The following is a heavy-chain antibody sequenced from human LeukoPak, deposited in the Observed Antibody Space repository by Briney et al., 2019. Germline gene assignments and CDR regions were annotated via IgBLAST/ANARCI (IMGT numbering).Heavy chain of an antibody. CDR1: GYTFTGYY. D-gene: IGHD3-3*01. V-gene: IGHV1-2*02. CDR2: INPNSGGT. J-gene: IGHJ4*02. CDR3: AKTERGSWSGYRLAH. Sequence: AASVKVSCKASGYTFTGYYMHWVRQAPGQRLEWMGWINPNSGGTNYAQKFQGRVTITADTSTDAAYMQLSSLRSEDTAVYYCAKTERGSWSGYRLAHWGQGTLVTVSS.